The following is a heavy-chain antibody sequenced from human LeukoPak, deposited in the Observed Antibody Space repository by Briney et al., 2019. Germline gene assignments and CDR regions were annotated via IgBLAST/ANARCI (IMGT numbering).Heavy chain of an antibody. CDR2: IIPILGIA. CDR1: GGTFSSYA. V-gene: IGHV1-69*04. D-gene: IGHD3-22*01. J-gene: IGHJ4*02. CDR3: ARARTQYYYDSSGYSVYY. Sequence: ASVKVSCKASGGTFSSYAISWVRQAPGQGLEWMGRIIPILGIANYAQKFQGRVTITADKSTSTAYMELSSLRSEDTAVYYCARARTQYYYDSSGYSVYYWGLGTLVTVSS.